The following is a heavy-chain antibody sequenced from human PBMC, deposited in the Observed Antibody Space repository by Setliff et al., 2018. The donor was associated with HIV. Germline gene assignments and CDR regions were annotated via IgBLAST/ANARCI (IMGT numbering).Heavy chain of an antibody. J-gene: IGHJ4*02. CDR3: AKDKGGYNWDYFDY. CDR2: VHYNGNDK. V-gene: IGHV3-30*02. CDR1: GFTLSTYG. Sequence: GGSLRLSCATSGFTLSTYGMHWVRQAPGKGLEWVARVHYNGNDKFYVDSVKGRFTISRDNSENTLYLQMDGLRAEDTAVYYCAKDKGGYNWDYFDYWGPGTQVTVSS. D-gene: IGHD1-20*01.